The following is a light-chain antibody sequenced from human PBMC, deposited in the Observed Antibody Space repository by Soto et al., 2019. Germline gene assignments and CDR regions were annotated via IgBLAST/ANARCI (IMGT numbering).Light chain of an antibody. Sequence: QSALTQPASVSGSPGQSITISCTGTSSDVGGYNYASWYQQHLGKAPKLMIYDVSIRPSGVSNRFSGSKSGNTASLTISGLQAEDEADYYCSSYTSSSTLVFGGGTKLTVL. CDR3: SSYTSSSTLV. J-gene: IGLJ2*01. CDR1: SSDVGGYNY. CDR2: DVS. V-gene: IGLV2-14*01.